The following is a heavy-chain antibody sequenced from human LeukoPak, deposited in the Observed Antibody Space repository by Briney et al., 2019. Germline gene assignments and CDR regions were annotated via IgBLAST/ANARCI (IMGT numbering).Heavy chain of an antibody. Sequence: ASVKVSCKASGYTFTGYYMHWVRQAPGQGLEWMGWISAYNGNTNYAQKLQGRVTMTTDTSTSTAYMELRSLRSDDTAVYYCARALYSSGWAGYWGQGTLVTVSS. V-gene: IGHV1-18*04. D-gene: IGHD6-19*01. CDR3: ARALYSSGWAGY. CDR2: ISAYNGNT. J-gene: IGHJ4*02. CDR1: GYTFTGYY.